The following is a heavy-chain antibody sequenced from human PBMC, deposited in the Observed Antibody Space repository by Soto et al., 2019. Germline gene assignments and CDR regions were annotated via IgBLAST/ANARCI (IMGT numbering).Heavy chain of an antibody. D-gene: IGHD2-2*01. V-gene: IGHV1-8*01. CDR2: MNPNSGNT. CDR3: ARGTIVLVPAAIVD. CDR1: GYTFTSYD. J-gene: IGHJ4*02. Sequence: QVQLVQSGAEVKKPGASVKVSCKASGYTFTSYDINWVRQATGQGLEWMGWMNPNSGNTGYAQKFQGRVTXXRXTXXSTAYMELSSLRSEDTAVYYCARGTIVLVPAAIVDWGQGTLVTVSS.